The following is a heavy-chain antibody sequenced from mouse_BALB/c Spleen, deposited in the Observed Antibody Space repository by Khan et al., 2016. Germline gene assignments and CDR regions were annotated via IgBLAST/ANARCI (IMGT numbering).Heavy chain of an antibody. CDR3: ARDYYGSSFFDY. D-gene: IGHD1-1*01. CDR2: INYSGGT. CDR1: GYSITSDSA. V-gene: IGHV3-2*02. J-gene: IGHJ3*01. Sequence: EVQLQESGPGLVKPSQSLSLTCTVTGYSITSDSAWNWIRQFPGDKLEWMAYINYSGGTSYNPSLKSRISITRDTSKNQFFLQLNSVTAEDTATYYCARDYYGSSFFDYWGQGTLVTVSA.